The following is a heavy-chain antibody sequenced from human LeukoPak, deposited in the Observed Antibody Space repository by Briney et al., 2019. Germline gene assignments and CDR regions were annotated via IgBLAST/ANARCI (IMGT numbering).Heavy chain of an antibody. V-gene: IGHV3-30*18. CDR1: GFTFSTYG. D-gene: IGHD5-18*01. CDR3: AKPLDVTTPMDGFDY. Sequence: GGSLRLSCAASGFTFSTYGMHWVRQAPGKGLEWVALISFDGRNKYYADSVKGRFTISRDNSKITLYLQMNSLRTEDTAVYHCAKPLDVTTPMDGFDYWGQGTLVTVSS. CDR2: ISFDGRNK. J-gene: IGHJ4*02.